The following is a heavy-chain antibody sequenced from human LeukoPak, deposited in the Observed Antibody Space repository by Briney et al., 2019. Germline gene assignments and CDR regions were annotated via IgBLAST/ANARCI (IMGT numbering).Heavy chain of an antibody. J-gene: IGHJ6*03. Sequence: PGGSLRLSCAASGFTFSDYYMSWIRQAPGKGLEWVSYISSGGSAIYYADSVKGRFTISRDNAKNSLYLQMNSLRAEDTAVYYCARGVTIFGVVTVYYYMDVWGKGTTVTVSS. V-gene: IGHV3-11*01. CDR2: ISSGGSAI. CDR3: ARGVTIFGVVTVYYYMDV. D-gene: IGHD3-3*01. CDR1: GFTFSDYY.